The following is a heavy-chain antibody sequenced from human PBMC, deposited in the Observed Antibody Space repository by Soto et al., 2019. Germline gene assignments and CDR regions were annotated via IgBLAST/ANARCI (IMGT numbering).Heavy chain of an antibody. CDR3: ARGDRPYYHSSGYSYPLAFDY. Sequence: SVKVSCKASGYTFTSYDINWVRQATGQGLEGMGWMNANSGNTGYAQKFQGRVTMTRNTSISTAYMEPSRQRSENTAVYYCARGDRPYYHSSGYSYPLAFDYWGQGTLVTVSS. J-gene: IGHJ4*02. V-gene: IGHV1-8*01. CDR1: GYTFTSYD. CDR2: MNANSGNT. D-gene: IGHD3-22*01.